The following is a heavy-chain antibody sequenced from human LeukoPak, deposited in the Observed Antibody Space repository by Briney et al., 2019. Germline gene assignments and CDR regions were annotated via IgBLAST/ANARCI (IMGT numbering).Heavy chain of an antibody. CDR3: ARVKRWLHQGAFDI. J-gene: IGHJ3*02. D-gene: IGHD5-24*01. CDR2: ISRKSSYR. V-gene: IGHV3-11*05. CDR1: RLTLIDYY. Sequence: GGSLSLSCASSRLTLIDYYMSWLRPAPGRGLEGVSYISRKSSYRNYADSVKGLFTRHRDNAKNSLYLQMNSLRAEDTAVYYCARVKRWLHQGAFDIWGQGTMVTVSS.